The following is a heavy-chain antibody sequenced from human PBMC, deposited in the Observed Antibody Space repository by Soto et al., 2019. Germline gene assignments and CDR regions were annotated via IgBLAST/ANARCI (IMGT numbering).Heavy chain of an antibody. D-gene: IGHD4-17*01. CDR2: ISASGGST. V-gene: IGHV3-23*01. Sequence: GGSLRLSCAASGSTFSKYAMTWVRQAPGKGPEWVSSISASGGSTYYADSVKGRFTISRDNSKNTLSLQMDSLRAEDTAVYYCGKDHNGDYVGAFDIWGQGTMVTVSS. CDR1: GSTFSKYA. J-gene: IGHJ3*02. CDR3: GKDHNGDYVGAFDI.